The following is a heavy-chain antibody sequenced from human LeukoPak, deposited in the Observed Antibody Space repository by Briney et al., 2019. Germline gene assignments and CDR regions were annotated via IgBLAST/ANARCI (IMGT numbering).Heavy chain of an antibody. J-gene: IGHJ5*02. Sequence: ASVKVSCKASGYTFTGYYMHWVRQAPGQGLEWMGWINPNSGGTNYAQKFQERVTITRDMSTSTAYMELSSLRSEDTAVYYCAADRSYDSSGYYYQRVRFDPWGQGTLVTVSS. CDR2: INPNSGGT. CDR1: GYTFTGYY. CDR3: AADRSYDSSGYYYQRVRFDP. V-gene: IGHV1-2*02. D-gene: IGHD3-22*01.